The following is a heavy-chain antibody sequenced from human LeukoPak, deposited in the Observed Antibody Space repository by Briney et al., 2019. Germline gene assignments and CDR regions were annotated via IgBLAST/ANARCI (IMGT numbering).Heavy chain of an antibody. CDR1: GGTFSSYA. CDR2: IIPIFGTA. J-gene: IGHJ4*02. Sequence: AASVKVSCKASGGTFSSYAISWVRQAPGQGLEWMGGIIPIFGTANYAQKFQGRVTITADKSTSTAYMELSSLRSEDTAVYYCARDSWLQFGGLYDYWGQGTLVTVSS. V-gene: IGHV1-69*06. D-gene: IGHD5-24*01. CDR3: ARDSWLQFGGLYDY.